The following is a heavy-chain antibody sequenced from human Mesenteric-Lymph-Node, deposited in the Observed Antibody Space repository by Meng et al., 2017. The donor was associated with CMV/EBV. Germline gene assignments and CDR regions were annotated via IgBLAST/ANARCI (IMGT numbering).Heavy chain of an antibody. J-gene: IGHJ4*02. CDR3: ANDFWTGYSD. Sequence: GESLKISCAASGFTFSDYYMSWIRQAPGKGLEWVSYISGSGYSIYYADSVKGRFTVSRDNAKNSLYLQMNSLRAEDTAVYYCANDFWTGYSDWGQGTLVTVSS. V-gene: IGHV3-11*01. CDR1: GFTFSDYY. D-gene: IGHD3/OR15-3a*01. CDR2: ISGSGYSI.